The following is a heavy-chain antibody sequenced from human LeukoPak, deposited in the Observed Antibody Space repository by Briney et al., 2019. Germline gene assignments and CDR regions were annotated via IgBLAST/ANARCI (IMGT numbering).Heavy chain of an antibody. CDR1: GFTVSDNY. CDR3: ARETSYYDSSGYDY. D-gene: IGHD3-22*01. J-gene: IGHJ4*02. Sequence: GGSLRLSCAASGFTVSDNYISWVRQAPGKGLEWVSVIYSGGRTYYADSVKGRFTISRDNAKNSLHLQMNSLRAEDTAVYYCARETSYYDSSGYDYWGQGTLVTVSS. V-gene: IGHV3-53*01. CDR2: IYSGGRT.